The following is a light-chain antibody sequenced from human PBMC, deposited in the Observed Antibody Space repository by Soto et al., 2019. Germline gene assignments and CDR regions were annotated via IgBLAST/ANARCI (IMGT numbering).Light chain of an antibody. V-gene: IGLV2-14*01. CDR1: ASDIGGYNY. J-gene: IGLJ2*01. CDR2: EVT. CDR3: RAYSGTSTLEI. Sequence: QSVLTQPASVSGSPGQSITISCTGTASDIGGYNYVSWYQQPPGKAPQLMIYEVTNRPSGISNRFSGSKSGNTASLTISGLQTEDEADYYCRAYSGTSTLEIFGGGTKLTVL.